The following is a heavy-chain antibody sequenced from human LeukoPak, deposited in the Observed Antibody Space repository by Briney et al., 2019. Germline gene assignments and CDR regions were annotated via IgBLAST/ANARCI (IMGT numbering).Heavy chain of an antibody. CDR3: ARLKVWIQLWTPVPSHFDY. CDR2: INHSGST. Sequence: SETLSLTCAVYGGSFSGYYWSWIRQPPGKGLEWIGEINHSGSTNYNPSLKSRVTISVDTSKNQFSLKLSSVTAADTAVYYCARLKVWIQLWTPVPSHFDYWDQGTLVTVSS. CDR1: GGSFSGYY. D-gene: IGHD5-18*01. J-gene: IGHJ4*02. V-gene: IGHV4-34*01.